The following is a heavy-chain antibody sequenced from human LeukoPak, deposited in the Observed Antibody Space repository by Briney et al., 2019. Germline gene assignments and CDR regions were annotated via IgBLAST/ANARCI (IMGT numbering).Heavy chain of an antibody. J-gene: IGHJ6*03. CDR1: GFTFSSYG. V-gene: IGHV3-21*01. Sequence: PGGTLRLSCAASGFTFSSYGMNWVRQTPGKGLEWISSITTSSSYTFYADSVKGRFTISRDNARNSLYLQMNSLTAEDTAVYYCARDPYSGAYGDTYYYFMDVWGKGTTVTISS. CDR3: ARDPYSGAYGDTYYYFMDV. CDR2: ITTSSSYT. D-gene: IGHD1-26*01.